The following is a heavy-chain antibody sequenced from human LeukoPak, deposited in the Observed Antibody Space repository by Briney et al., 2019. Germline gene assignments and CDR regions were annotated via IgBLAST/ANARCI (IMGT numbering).Heavy chain of an antibody. CDR2: ISSSSGAI. CDR1: GFTFSSYS. V-gene: IGHV3-48*04. J-gene: IGHJ6*02. CDR3: ARDQNYYYGMDV. Sequence: PGGSLRLSCAASGFTFSSYSMNWVRQAPGKGLEWVSYISSSSGAIYYADSVKGRFTISRDNAKNSLYLQMNSLRAEDTAVYYCARDQNYYYGMDVWGQGTTVTASS.